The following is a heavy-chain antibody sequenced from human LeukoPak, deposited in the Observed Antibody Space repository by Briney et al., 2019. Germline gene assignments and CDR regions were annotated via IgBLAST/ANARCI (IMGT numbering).Heavy chain of an antibody. CDR1: GFTVSSNY. V-gene: IGHV3-66*01. CDR3: ARDWGRQQPIPY. J-gene: IGHJ4*02. CDR2: IYSGGST. Sequence: GGSLRLSCAASGFTVSSNYMSWVRQAPGKGLEWVSVIYSGGSTYYADSVKGRFTISRDNSKNTLYLQMNSLRAEDTAVYYCARDWGRQQPIPYWGQGTLVTVSS. D-gene: IGHD6-13*01.